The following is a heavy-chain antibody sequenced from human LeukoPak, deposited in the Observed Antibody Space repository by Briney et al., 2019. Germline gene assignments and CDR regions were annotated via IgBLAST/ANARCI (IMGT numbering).Heavy chain of an antibody. CDR2: IYYSGSS. CDR1: GGSISSSDYY. CDR3: ARGARHSDY. Sequence: SETLSLNCTVSGGSISSSDYYWSWIRQPPGKGLEWIGNIYYSGSSNYNPSLKSRVTISVDTSKNQFSLKLSSVTAADTAVYYCARGARHSDYWGQGTLVTVSS. V-gene: IGHV4-61*08. J-gene: IGHJ4*02. D-gene: IGHD3-3*02.